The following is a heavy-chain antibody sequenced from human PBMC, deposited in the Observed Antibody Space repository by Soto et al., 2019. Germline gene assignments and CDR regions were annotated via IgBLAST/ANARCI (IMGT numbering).Heavy chain of an antibody. Sequence: QITLKESGPTLVKPTQTLTLTCTFSGFSLNTSGVGVGWVRQPPGKALEWLALIYGNDDQRYNLFLKNSLTSTKDTSRDQVVLTMTPVDPVDTATYYCAHANNWDYRTPYYFDYWGQGTLVTVS. J-gene: IGHJ4*02. D-gene: IGHD1-7*01. CDR1: GFSLNTSGVG. CDR3: AHANNWDYRTPYYFDY. V-gene: IGHV2-5*01. CDR2: IYGNDDQ.